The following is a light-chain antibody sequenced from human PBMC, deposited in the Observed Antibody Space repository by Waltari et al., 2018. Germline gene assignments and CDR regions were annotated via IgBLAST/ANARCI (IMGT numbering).Light chain of an antibody. CDR2: DVG. Sequence: QSALTQPASVSGSPGQSITISCTGTSSDVGDYNYVSWYQQHPGRAPKLLIYDVGNRPSGGSTRFSGSKSGNTASLTISGLQAEDEADYYCSSYTITSTYVFGTGTKVTVL. V-gene: IGLV2-14*01. J-gene: IGLJ1*01. CDR1: SSDVGDYNY. CDR3: SSYTITSTYV.